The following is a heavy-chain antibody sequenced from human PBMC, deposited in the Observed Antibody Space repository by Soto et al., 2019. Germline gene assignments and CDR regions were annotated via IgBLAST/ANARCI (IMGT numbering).Heavy chain of an antibody. D-gene: IGHD6-19*01. CDR1: GGSISSYY. J-gene: IGHJ4*02. V-gene: IGHV4-59*01. Sequence: SETLSLTCTVSGGSISSYYWSWIRQPPGKGLEWIGYIYYSGSTNYNPSLKSRVTISVDTSKNQFSLKLSSVTAADTAVYYCARHESSGWYYFDYWGQGTLVTVSS. CDR2: IYYSGST. CDR3: ARHESSGWYYFDY.